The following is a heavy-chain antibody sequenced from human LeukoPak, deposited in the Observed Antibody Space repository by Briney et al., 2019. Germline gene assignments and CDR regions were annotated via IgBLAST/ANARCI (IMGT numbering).Heavy chain of an antibody. Sequence: GGSLRLSCAASGFTVSSNYMSWVRQAPGKGLEWVSVIYSGGSTYYSDSVKGRFTISRDNSKNTLYHQMNSLRAEDTAVYYCARDSVGYCSGGSCYSYYYYGMDVWGQGTTVTVSS. V-gene: IGHV3-53*01. CDR3: ARDSVGYCSGGSCYSYYYYGMDV. CDR1: GFTVSSNY. D-gene: IGHD2-15*01. CDR2: IYSGGST. J-gene: IGHJ6*02.